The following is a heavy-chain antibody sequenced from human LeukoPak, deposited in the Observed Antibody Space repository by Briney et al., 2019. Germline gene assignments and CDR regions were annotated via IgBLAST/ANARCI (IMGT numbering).Heavy chain of an antibody. CDR1: GFTLSSYW. CDR2: IKEDGSEK. D-gene: IGHD2-2*01. J-gene: IGHJ4*02. V-gene: IGHV3-7*01. Sequence: GGSLRLSCAASGFTLSSYWMSWVRQAPGKGLEWAANIKEDGSEKYYVDSVKGRFTISRDNAKNSLYLQMNSLRAEDTAVYYCARPAHCSSTSCSAFDYWGQGTLVTVSS. CDR3: ARPAHCSSTSCSAFDY.